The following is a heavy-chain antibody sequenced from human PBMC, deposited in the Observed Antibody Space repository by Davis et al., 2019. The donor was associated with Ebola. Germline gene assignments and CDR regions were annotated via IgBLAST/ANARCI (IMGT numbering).Heavy chain of an antibody. CDR1: GFTFSDYY. CDR3: AKDTSNIWFDV. CDR2: LGTSADA. V-gene: IGHV3-23*01. Sequence: GGSRRLSCAASGFTFSDYYMSWIRQAPGKGLEWVSTLGTSADAYYADSVKGRFTISRDNSKNTLYLQMNGLRVEDTAIYYCAKDTSNIWFDVWGQGTMVTVSS. J-gene: IGHJ3*01. D-gene: IGHD1-26*01.